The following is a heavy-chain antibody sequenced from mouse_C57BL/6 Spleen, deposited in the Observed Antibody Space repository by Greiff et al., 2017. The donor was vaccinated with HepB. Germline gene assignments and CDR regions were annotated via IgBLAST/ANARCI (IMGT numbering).Heavy chain of an antibody. CDR3: ARSGNYYGSSYEGWYFDV. V-gene: IGHV1-52*01. D-gene: IGHD1-1*01. CDR1: GYTFTSYW. Sequence: VQLQQSGAELVRPGSSVKLSCKASGYTFTSYWMHWVKQRPIQGLEWIGNIDPSDSETHYNQKFKDKATLTVDKSSSTAYMQLSSLTSEDSAVYYCARSGNYYGSSYEGWYFDVWGTGTTVTVSS. J-gene: IGHJ1*03. CDR2: IDPSDSET.